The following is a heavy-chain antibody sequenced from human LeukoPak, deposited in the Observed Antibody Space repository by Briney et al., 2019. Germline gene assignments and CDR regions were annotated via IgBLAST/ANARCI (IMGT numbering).Heavy chain of an antibody. V-gene: IGHV4-39*01. Sequence: ASETLSLTCTVSGGSISSSSYYWGWIRQPPGKGLEWIGSIYYSGSTYYNPSLKSRVTISVDTSKNQFSLKLSSVTAADTAVYYCARLRVPDTAMVDYWGQGTLVTVSS. CDR1: GGSISSSSYY. CDR3: ARLRVPDTAMVDY. D-gene: IGHD5-18*01. CDR2: IYYSGST. J-gene: IGHJ4*02.